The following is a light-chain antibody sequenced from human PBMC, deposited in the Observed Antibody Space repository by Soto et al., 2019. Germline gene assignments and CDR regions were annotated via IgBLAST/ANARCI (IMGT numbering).Light chain of an antibody. Sequence: QLVLTQSSSASASLGSSVKLTCTLSSGHSTNIIAWHQQQPGKAPRYLMKLEGSGSYNKGSGVPDGFSGSSSGADRYLTISNLQSDDESDYYCETWDSNTRVFGGGTKLTVL. CDR3: ETWDSNTRV. J-gene: IGLJ3*02. CDR2: LEGSGSY. V-gene: IGLV4-60*03. CDR1: SGHSTNI.